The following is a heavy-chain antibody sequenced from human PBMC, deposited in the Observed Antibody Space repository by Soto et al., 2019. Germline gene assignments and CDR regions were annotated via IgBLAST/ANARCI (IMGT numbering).Heavy chain of an antibody. Sequence: GGSLRLSXAASGFPFSGSAMHWVRQASGKGLEWVGRIRSKANSYATAYAASVKGRFTISRDDSKNTAYPQMNSLKTEHTAVYYCSRQGVYYSINWGQGTMVTVSS. CDR2: IRSKANSYAT. CDR1: GFPFSGSA. D-gene: IGHD3-10*01. CDR3: SRQGVYYSIN. V-gene: IGHV3-73*01. J-gene: IGHJ3*01.